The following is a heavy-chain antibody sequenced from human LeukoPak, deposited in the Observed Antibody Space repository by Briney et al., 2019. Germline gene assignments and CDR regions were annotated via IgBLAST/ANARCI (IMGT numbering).Heavy chain of an antibody. J-gene: IGHJ4*02. V-gene: IGHV6-1*01. CDR3: ARVRLYCGGDCYIFDY. CDR2: TYYRSKWYN. Sequence: SQTLSLTCAISGDSVSSNSAAWNWIRQSPSRGLEWLGRTYYRSKWYNDYAVSVKSRITINPDTSKNQFSLQLNSVTPEDTAVYYCARVRLYCGGDCYIFDYWGQGTLVTVSP. D-gene: IGHD2-21*02. CDR1: GDSVSSNSAA.